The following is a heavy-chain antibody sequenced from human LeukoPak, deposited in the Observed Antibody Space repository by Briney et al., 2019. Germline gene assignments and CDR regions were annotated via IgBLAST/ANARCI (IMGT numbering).Heavy chain of an antibody. CDR1: GYIFSSYD. J-gene: IGHJ4*02. Sequence: ASVKVSCKASGYIFSSYDINWVRQATGQGLEWMGWMNPNSGGTNYAQKFQGRVTMTRDTSISTAYMELSSLRSDDTAVYYCARGWVVWFGELLSKPNFDYWGQGTLVTVSS. D-gene: IGHD3-10*01. CDR3: ARGWVVWFGELLSKPNFDY. V-gene: IGHV1-2*02. CDR2: MNPNSGGT.